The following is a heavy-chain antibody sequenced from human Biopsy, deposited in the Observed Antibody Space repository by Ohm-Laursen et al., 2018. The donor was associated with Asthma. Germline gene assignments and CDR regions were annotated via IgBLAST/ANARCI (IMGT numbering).Heavy chain of an antibody. Sequence: SVKVSCKASGYNFISFAIHWVRQAPGQRLEWMGRINPNSGDIKYAQKFQGRVTMTRDTSISTAYMEVSRLRSDDTAVYYCARGQKSAGDRWFDPWGQGTLVTVSS. D-gene: IGHD6-13*01. V-gene: IGHV1-2*06. J-gene: IGHJ5*02. CDR1: GYNFISFA. CDR2: INPNSGDI. CDR3: ARGQKSAGDRWFDP.